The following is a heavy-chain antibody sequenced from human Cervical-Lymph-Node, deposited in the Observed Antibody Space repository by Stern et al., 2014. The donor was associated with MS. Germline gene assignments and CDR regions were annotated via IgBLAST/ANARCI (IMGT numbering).Heavy chain of an antibody. V-gene: IGHV4-59*01. D-gene: IGHD1-26*01. J-gene: IGHJ5*01. CDR3: ARVTGRGTRQNWFDS. CDR1: GGSMSSKY. Sequence: VQLVESGPGLVKPSETVSLTCTVSGGSMSSKYWNWIRQPPGKGLEWIGYIYSDGNTNYNPSLKSRVIISLDTSTNQFSLSLTSVTAADTAVYYCARVTGRGTRQNWFDSWGQGTLVTVSS. CDR2: IYSDGNT.